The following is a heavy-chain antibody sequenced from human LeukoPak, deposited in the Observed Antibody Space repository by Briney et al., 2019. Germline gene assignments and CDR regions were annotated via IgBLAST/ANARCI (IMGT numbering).Heavy chain of an antibody. V-gene: IGHV4-34*01. CDR1: GGSFSGYY. J-gene: IGHJ4*02. CDR3: AGGAVGGCDEGLKG. Sequence: PSETLSLTCAVYGGSFSGYYWSWIRQPPGKGLEWIGEINHSGSTNYNPSLKSRVTISVDTSKNQFSLKLSSVTAADTAVYYCAGGAVGGCDEGLKGWGQGTLVTVSS. CDR2: INHSGST. D-gene: IGHD2-21*02.